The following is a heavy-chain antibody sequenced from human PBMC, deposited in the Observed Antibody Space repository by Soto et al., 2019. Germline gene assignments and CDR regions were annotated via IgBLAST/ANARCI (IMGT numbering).Heavy chain of an antibody. CDR2: ISGNGGST. V-gene: IGHV3-23*01. J-gene: IGHJ4*02. D-gene: IGHD5-12*01. CDR1: GFTFTSYA. CDR3: AKDQASLYGGYDY. Sequence: EVQLLESGGGLVQPGGSLRLSCAASGFTFTSYAMSWVRQAPGKGLEWVSAISGNGGSTFFPDSVKGRFTISRDNSKNTLYLQMNSLRVEDTAVYWCAKDQASLYGGYDYWGQGTLVTVSS.